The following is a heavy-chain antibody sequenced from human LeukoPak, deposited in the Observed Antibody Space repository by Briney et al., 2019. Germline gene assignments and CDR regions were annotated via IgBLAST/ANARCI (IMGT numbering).Heavy chain of an antibody. CDR1: GFTFSRSS. J-gene: IGHJ3*02. CDR2: ISSGSSYI. Sequence: GGPLRLSCAAYGFTFSRSSMNWVRQAPGKGLEWVSSISSGSSYIYYADSVKGRFTISRDNAKNSLYLQMNSLRAEDTAVYYCARDQGSSGDAFDIWGQGTMVTVSS. D-gene: IGHD3-22*01. V-gene: IGHV3-21*01. CDR3: ARDQGSSGDAFDI.